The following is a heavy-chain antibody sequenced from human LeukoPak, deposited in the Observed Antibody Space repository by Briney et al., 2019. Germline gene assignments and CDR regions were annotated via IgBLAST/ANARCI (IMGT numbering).Heavy chain of an antibody. CDR2: INPSGGST. CDR1: GYTFTSYY. Sequence: GASVKVSCKASGYTFTSYYMHWVRQAPGQGLEWMGIINPSGGSTSYAQKFQGRVTITADESTSTAYMELSSLRSEDTAVYYCARGYGGFFHYWGQGTLVTVSS. V-gene: IGHV1-46*01. CDR3: ARGYGGFFHY. D-gene: IGHD3-10*01. J-gene: IGHJ4*02.